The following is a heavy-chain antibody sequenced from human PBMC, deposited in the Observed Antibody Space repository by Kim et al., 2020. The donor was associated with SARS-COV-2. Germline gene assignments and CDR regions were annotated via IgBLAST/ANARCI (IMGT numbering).Heavy chain of an antibody. CDR2: IYYSGST. Sequence: SETLSLTCTVSGGSISSSSYYWGWIRQPPGKGLEWIGSIYYSGSTYYNPSLKSRVTISVDTSKNQFSLKLSSVTAADTAVYYCARHPRAGSWYGDVDYWGQGTLVTVSS. J-gene: IGHJ4*02. CDR3: ARHPRAGSWYGDVDY. V-gene: IGHV4-39*01. CDR1: GGSISSSSYY. D-gene: IGHD6-13*01.